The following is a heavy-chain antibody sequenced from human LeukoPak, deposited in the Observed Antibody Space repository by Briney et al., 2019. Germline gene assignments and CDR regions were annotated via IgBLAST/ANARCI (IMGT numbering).Heavy chain of an antibody. D-gene: IGHD3-10*01. J-gene: IGHJ4*02. CDR1: GGSFSGYY. CDR2: INHSGST. Sequence: SETLSLTCAVYGGSFSGYYWSWIRQPPGKGLEWIGEINHSGSTNYNPSLKSRVTISLDTSKNQFSLKLSSVTAADTAVYYCARVAPPYYYGSGAADYWGQGTLVTVSS. CDR3: ARVAPPYYYGSGAADY. V-gene: IGHV4-34*01.